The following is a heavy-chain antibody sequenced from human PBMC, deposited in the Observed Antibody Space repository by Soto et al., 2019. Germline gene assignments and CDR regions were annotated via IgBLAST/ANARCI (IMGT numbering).Heavy chain of an antibody. CDR3: AKDTRYADYVRWFDS. J-gene: IGHJ5*01. Sequence: GGSLRLSCTASGFTFSSYAMTWVRQAPGRGLEGVSGITASGGRTFYADSVKGRFAISRDNSRSTLYLQMNSLRAEDTAVYYCAKDTRYADYVRWFDSWGQGTLVTVSS. CDR1: GFTFSSYA. CDR2: ITASGGRT. V-gene: IGHV3-23*01. D-gene: IGHD4-17*01.